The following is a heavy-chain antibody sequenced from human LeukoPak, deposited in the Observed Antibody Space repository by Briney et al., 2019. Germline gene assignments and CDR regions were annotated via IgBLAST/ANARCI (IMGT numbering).Heavy chain of an antibody. J-gene: IGHJ1*01. Sequence: SGPTLVNPTQTLTLTCTFSGFSLSTSGVGVGWIRQPPGKALEWLALIYWSDDKRYSPSLKSRLTITKDTSKNQVVLTMTNMDPVDTATYYCARYTIFGVVMAFQHWGQGTLVTVSS. V-gene: IGHV2-5*01. D-gene: IGHD3-3*01. CDR2: IYWSDDK. CDR1: GFSLSTSGVG. CDR3: ARYTIFGVVMAFQH.